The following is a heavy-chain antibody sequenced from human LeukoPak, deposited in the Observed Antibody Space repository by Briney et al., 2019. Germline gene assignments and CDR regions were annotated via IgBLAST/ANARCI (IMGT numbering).Heavy chain of an antibody. D-gene: IGHD1-26*01. J-gene: IGHJ4*02. CDR3: ATSGSYSDGEY. Sequence: GGSPRLSCAASGFTLSSYSMKWVRQAPGKGLEWVSSISSSSTYIYYADSVKGRFTISRDNAKNSLYLQMNSLRAEDTAVYYCATSGSYSDGEYWGQGTLVTVSS. CDR1: GFTLSSYS. V-gene: IGHV3-21*01. CDR2: ISSSSTYI.